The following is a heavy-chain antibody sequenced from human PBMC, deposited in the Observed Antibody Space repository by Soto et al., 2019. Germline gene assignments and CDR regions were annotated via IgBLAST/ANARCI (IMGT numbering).Heavy chain of an antibody. V-gene: IGHV4-39*01. J-gene: IGHJ6*02. Sequence: QLQLQESGPRLVKPSETLSLTCSVSGGSISSSSYSWGWIRQPPGKGLEWIGTIYYSGSTHYNPYLAGRVDLSADTPNNQLSLRLSSVTAADTAVYYCGRQPGHCGSTTCFGYYSVDVWGQGTTVTVS. CDR3: GRQPGHCGSTTCFGYYSVDV. CDR1: GGSISSSSYS. D-gene: IGHD2-2*01. CDR2: IYYSGST.